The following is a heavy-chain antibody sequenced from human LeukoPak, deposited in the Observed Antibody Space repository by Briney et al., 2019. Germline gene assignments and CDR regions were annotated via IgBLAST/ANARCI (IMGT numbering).Heavy chain of an antibody. V-gene: IGHV3-30*04. D-gene: IGHD1-20*01. CDR2: ISYDAINK. CDR1: GFTFSSYA. CDR3: ARRSVTGRTARGFDP. J-gene: IGHJ5*02. Sequence: GRSLRLSCAASGFTFSSYAMHWVRQAPDKGLEWVAVISYDAINKFYSDSVKGRFTISRDNSNNTLFLQMNSLRAEDSAVYYCARRSVTGRTARGFDPWGQGTLVAVSS.